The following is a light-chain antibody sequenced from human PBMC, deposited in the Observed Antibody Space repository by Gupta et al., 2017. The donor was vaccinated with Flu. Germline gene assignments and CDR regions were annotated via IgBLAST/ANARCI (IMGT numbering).Light chain of an antibody. Sequence: QSALTQPPSASGSPGQSCAISCTGTSNDVGGYNYVAWYQQRQGTATKLLMYDARKRTSGVHERFSGSKAGNTASRTSNGLRAEDEGDYYCSSFDDDRNFIFVFGNGTKVTVL. V-gene: IGLV2-8*01. J-gene: IGLJ1*01. CDR2: DAR. CDR1: SNDVGGYNY. CDR3: SSFDDDRNFIFV.